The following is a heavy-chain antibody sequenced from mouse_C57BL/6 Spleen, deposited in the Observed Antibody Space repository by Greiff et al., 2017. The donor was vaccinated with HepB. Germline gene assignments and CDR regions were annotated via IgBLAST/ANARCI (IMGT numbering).Heavy chain of an antibody. J-gene: IGHJ2*01. CDR2: INPNNGGT. CDR3: ASNFFYYYGSSYDYFDY. D-gene: IGHD1-1*01. CDR1: GYTFTDYY. Sequence: EVQLQQSGPELVKPGASVKISCKASGYTFTDYYMNWVKQSHGKSLEWIGDINPNNGGTSYNQKFKGKATLTVDKSSSTAYMELRSLTSEDSAVYYCASNFFYYYGSSYDYFDYWGQGTTLTVSS. V-gene: IGHV1-26*01.